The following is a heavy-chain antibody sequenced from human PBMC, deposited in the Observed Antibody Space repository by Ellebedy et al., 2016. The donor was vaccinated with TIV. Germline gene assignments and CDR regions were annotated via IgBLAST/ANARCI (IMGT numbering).Heavy chain of an antibody. V-gene: IGHV3-23*01. CDR3: AKELVSRDSLSFDY. J-gene: IGHJ4*02. Sequence: PGGSLRLSCAASGFSFSTYAMAWVRQAPGKGLEWLSAIGSRSEYKFYTDPVKGRFTIARDNSKNTLWLQMYSLRDEDTAVYYCAKELVSRDSLSFDYWGLGTLVTVTS. D-gene: IGHD3-9*01. CDR1: GFSFSTYA. CDR2: IGSRSEYK.